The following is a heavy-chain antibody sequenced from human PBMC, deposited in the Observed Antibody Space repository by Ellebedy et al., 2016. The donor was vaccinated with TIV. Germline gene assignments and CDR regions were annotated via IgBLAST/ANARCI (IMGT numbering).Heavy chain of an antibody. CDR3: LRGRHYSGSERPST. CDR1: GFSFSTYS. V-gene: IGHV3-48*04. Sequence: GESLKISCAASGFSFSTYSMNWVRQAPGKGLECVSHITSSSSAIYYADSVKGRFTISRDNAKNSLYLQLNSLRAEDTAVYYCLRGRHYSGSERPSTWGQGTLVTVTS. D-gene: IGHD3-10*01. CDR2: ITSSSSAI. J-gene: IGHJ5*02.